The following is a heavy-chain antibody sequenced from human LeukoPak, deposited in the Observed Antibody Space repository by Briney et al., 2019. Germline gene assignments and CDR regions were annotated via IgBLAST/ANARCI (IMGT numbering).Heavy chain of an antibody. CDR2: ISGYNGNT. CDR3: ARDATIFGVVSSFDY. J-gene: IGHJ4*02. D-gene: IGHD3-3*01. Sequence: GASVKVSCKASGYTFSIYGISWVRQAPGQGLEWMGWISGYNGNTNYAQKVLSRVMMTTDTSTSTAYMELRSLRSDDTAVYYCARDATIFGVVSSFDYWGQGTLVTVSS. V-gene: IGHV1-18*01. CDR1: GYTFSIYG.